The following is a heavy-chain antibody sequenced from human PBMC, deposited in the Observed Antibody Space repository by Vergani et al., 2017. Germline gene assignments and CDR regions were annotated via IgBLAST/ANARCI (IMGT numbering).Heavy chain of an antibody. J-gene: IGHJ5*02. V-gene: IGHV3-74*01. CDR1: GFTFNEYW. Sequence: EVELVESGGGLVQPGESLRLSCAASGFTFNEYWMHWARQVPGKGLVWVSGMNGDGDTISYADSVKGRFTISRDNAKNTLFLQMNSLRAEDTAVYYCARARKXRFGVVWENWFDPWGQGTLVTVSS. D-gene: IGHD3-3*01. CDR3: ARARKXRFGVVWENWFDP. CDR2: MNGDGDTI.